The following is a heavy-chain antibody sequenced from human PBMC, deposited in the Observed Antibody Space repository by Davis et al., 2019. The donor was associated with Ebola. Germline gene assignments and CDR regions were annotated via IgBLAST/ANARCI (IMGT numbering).Heavy chain of an antibody. CDR3: ARTETVVAAPDY. CDR2: INHSGST. J-gene: IGHJ4*02. D-gene: IGHD2-15*01. V-gene: IGHV4-34*01. CDR1: GGSISSYY. Sequence: PSETLSLTCTVSGGSISSYYWSWIRQPPGKGLEWIGEINHSGSTNYNPSPKSRVTISVDTSKNQFSLKLSSVTAADTAVYYCARTETVVAAPDYWGQGTLVTVSS.